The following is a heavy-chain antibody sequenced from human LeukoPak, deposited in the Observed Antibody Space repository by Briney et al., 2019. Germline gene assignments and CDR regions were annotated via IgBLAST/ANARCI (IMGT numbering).Heavy chain of an antibody. CDR3: VRHDGRGGATMGAFDS. V-gene: IGHV4-39*01. D-gene: IGHD5-12*01. Sequence: SETLSLTCTVSAASFISSSHHWGWIRQSPGKGLEWIGPVYYGRTTYYNPSLDGRVTISLDTSANHFSLQLNSVTAADTAVYYCVRHDGRGGATMGAFDSWGQGSLVTVSS. J-gene: IGHJ5*01. CDR2: VYYGRTT. CDR1: AASFISSSHH.